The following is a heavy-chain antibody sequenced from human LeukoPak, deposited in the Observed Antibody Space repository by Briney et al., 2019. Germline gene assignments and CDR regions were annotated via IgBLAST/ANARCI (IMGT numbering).Heavy chain of an antibody. V-gene: IGHV3-7*01. CDR1: GFTFRNYS. D-gene: IGHD4-23*01. Sequence: GGSLRLSCAASGFTFRNYSMGWVRQAPGKGLEWVATTKPDGAAAYYADSVRGRFTTSRDNANNMLYLQMNSLRGEDTAVYYLLRYGGLHTTFDYWVRGT. J-gene: IGHJ4*02. CDR3: LRYGGLHTTFDY. CDR2: TKPDGAAA.